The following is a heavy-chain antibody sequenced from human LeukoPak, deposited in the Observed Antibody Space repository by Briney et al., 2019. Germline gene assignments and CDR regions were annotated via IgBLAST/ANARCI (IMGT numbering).Heavy chain of an antibody. J-gene: IGHJ4*02. Sequence: SVKVSCKASGYTFTGYYMHWVRQAPGQGLEWMGWINPNSGGTNYAQRFQGRVTMTRDTSSSTAYMELSRLRSDDTAIFYCASTTGLDDWGQGTLVTVSS. CDR1: GYTFTGYY. CDR3: ASTTGLDD. V-gene: IGHV1-2*02. D-gene: IGHD1-1*01. CDR2: INPNSGGT.